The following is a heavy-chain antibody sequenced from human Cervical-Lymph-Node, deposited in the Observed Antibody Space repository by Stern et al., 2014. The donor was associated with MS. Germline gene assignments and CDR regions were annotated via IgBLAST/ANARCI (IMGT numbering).Heavy chain of an antibody. CDR2: IYSGGST. Sequence: EVQLEESGGGLIQPGGSLRLSCAASGFTVSSNYMSWVRQAPGKGLEWVSVIYSGGSTYYADSVKGRLTISRDNSKNTLYLQMNSLRAEDTAVYYCARSYYYDSSGPPDYWGQGTLVTVSS. J-gene: IGHJ4*02. CDR1: GFTVSSNY. D-gene: IGHD3-22*01. CDR3: ARSYYYDSSGPPDY. V-gene: IGHV3-53*01.